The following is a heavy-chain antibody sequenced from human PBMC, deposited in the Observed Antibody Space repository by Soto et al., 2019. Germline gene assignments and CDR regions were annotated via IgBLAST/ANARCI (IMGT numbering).Heavy chain of an antibody. J-gene: IGHJ6*02. Sequence: SVPVACKASGYTFTSYAISWVRQAPGQGLEWMGWISAYNGNTNYAKKLQGRVTMTTDTSTTTTYMKLRSLSCDDTAGEYSTMAYCSSTSCCHRSYYAMDVWGQATTVTVS. D-gene: IGHD2-2*01. CDR2: ISAYNGNT. V-gene: IGHV1-18*01. CDR3: TMAYCSSTSCCHRSYYAMDV. CDR1: GYTFTSYA.